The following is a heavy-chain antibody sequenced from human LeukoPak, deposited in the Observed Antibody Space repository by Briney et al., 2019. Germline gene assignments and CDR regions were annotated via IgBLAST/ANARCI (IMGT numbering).Heavy chain of an antibody. D-gene: IGHD3-22*01. J-gene: IGHJ4*02. CDR3: AKPAYYDSNGYYSPFDY. CDR2: ISGSGGST. V-gene: IGHV3-23*01. Sequence: GGSLRLSCAASGFTFSTYAVSWVHQAPGKGLEWVSAISGSGGSTYYADFVKGRFTISRDNSKNTVYLQMNSLRAEDTAVYYCAKPAYYDSNGYYSPFDYWGQGTLVTVSS. CDR1: GFTFSTYA.